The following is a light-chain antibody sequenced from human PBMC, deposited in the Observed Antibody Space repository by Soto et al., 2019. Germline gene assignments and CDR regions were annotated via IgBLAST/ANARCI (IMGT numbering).Light chain of an antibody. Sequence: QSVLTQPHSASGTPGQRVTISCSGSVSSIGTNTVNWYRQLPGTAPKLLIYGNNQRPSGVPDRFAGSKSGTSASLDIRGLQSEDEADYYCAAWYGSLNNVLFGGGTKLTVL. CDR2: GNN. CDR3: AAWYGSLNNVL. CDR1: VSSIGTNT. J-gene: IGLJ2*01. V-gene: IGLV1-44*01.